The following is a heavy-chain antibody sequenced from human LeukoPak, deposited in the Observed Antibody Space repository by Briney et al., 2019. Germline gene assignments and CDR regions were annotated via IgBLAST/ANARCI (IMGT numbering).Heavy chain of an antibody. Sequence: GGSLRLSCAASGFTFSTYWMTWVRQAPGKGLEWVANIKQDGSDKYYVDSVKGRFTISRDNAKSSLYLQMNSLRDEDTAVYYRARAEEQRWGYVDYWGQGTLVTVSS. CDR3: ARAEEQRWGYVDY. J-gene: IGHJ4*02. CDR1: GFTFSTYW. D-gene: IGHD5-24*01. CDR2: IKQDGSDK. V-gene: IGHV3-7*04.